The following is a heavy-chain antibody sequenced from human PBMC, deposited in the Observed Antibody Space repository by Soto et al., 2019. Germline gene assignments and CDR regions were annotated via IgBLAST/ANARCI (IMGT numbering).Heavy chain of an antibody. CDR2: FTSGGGT. Sequence: EVQLLDSGGGLVQPGGSLRLSCAASEFTFSTYAMGWVRQAPGKGLAWVSTFTSGGGTYYADFVKCRFTISRDNSKNTLWLQMNSLRVEDTAEYYCAKGNQGSAWGQGTLVTV. J-gene: IGHJ5*02. CDR1: EFTFSTYA. CDR3: AKGNQGSA. V-gene: IGHV3-23*01.